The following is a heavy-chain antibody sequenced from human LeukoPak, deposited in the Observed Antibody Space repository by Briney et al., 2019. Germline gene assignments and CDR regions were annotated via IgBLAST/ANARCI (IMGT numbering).Heavy chain of an antibody. Sequence: GGSLRLSCAASGFTFSSYWMSWVRQAPGKGLEWVANIKQDGSEKYYVDSVKGRFTISRDNAKNSLYLQMNSLRAEDTAVYYCARDQALGYCSSTSCDYDYYYYYMDVWGKGTTVTISS. J-gene: IGHJ6*03. CDR2: IKQDGSEK. CDR1: GFTFSSYW. CDR3: ARDQALGYCSSTSCDYDYYYYYMDV. V-gene: IGHV3-7*01. D-gene: IGHD2-2*01.